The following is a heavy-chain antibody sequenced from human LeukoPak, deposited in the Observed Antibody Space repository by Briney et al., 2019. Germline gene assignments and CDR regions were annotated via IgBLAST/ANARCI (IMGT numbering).Heavy chain of an antibody. V-gene: IGHV1-2*02. J-gene: IGHJ4*02. D-gene: IGHD2-21*02. CDR2: INPNNGGT. CDR3: ARGHCSAGDCYELDY. CDR1: GYTFTGYY. Sequence: ASVKVSCKASGYTFTGYYIHWVRQAPGQGLEWMGWINPNNGGTNYAQNFHGRVTMTGDTSISTAYMDLSRLTSDDTAVYYCARGHCSAGDCYELDYWGQGTLVTVSS.